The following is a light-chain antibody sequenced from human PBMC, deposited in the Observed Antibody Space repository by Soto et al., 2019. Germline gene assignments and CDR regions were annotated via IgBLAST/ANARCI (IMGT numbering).Light chain of an antibody. CDR3: GTWDSSLGVV. CDR2: DNN. J-gene: IGLJ2*01. Sequence: SALTQPPSVSAAPGQKVTISCSGSSSNIGNNYVSWYQQLPGTAPKLLIYDNNKRPSGIPDRFSGSKSGTSATLGIAGLQTGDEADYYCGTWDSSLGVVFGGGTKLTVL. V-gene: IGLV1-51*01. CDR1: SSNIGNNY.